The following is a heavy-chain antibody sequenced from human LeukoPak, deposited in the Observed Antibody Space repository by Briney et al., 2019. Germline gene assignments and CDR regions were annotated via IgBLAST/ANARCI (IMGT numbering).Heavy chain of an antibody. CDR2: ISAYNGNT. CDR1: GYTFTGYY. D-gene: IGHD7-27*01. V-gene: IGHV1-18*04. CDR3: ARVKGLPLGKPTLNWFDP. J-gene: IGHJ5*02. Sequence: ASVKVSCKASGYTFTGYYMHWVRQAPGQGLEWMGWISAYNGNTNYAQKLQGRVTMTTDTSTSTAYMELRSLRSDDTAVCYCARVKGLPLGKPTLNWFDPWGQGTLVTVSS.